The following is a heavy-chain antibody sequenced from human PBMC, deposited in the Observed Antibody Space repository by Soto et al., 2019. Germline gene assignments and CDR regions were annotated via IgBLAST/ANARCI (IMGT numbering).Heavy chain of an antibody. D-gene: IGHD4-4*01. J-gene: IGHJ4*02. Sequence: EVQLVQPGAEVKKRGEPLRISCQGPGYTFNTYWLGWVRQMPGKGLEVMGIIYPSDSDSTYSPSFKGQVTISADTSSSTAYLQWTSRKASDSAIYYCARLEMATVERFDYWGQGSLVTVSS. CDR1: GYTFNTYW. CDR3: ARLEMATVERFDY. CDR2: IYPSDSDS. V-gene: IGHV5-51*01.